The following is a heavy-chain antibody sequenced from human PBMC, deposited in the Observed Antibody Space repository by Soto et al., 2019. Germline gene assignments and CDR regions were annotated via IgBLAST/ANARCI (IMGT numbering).Heavy chain of an antibody. CDR3: AREDAGYCSSTSCSKVWFDP. D-gene: IGHD2-2*01. Sequence: ASVKVSCKASGYTFTSYGISSVRQAPGQGLEWMGWISAYNGNTNYAQKLQGRVTMTTDTSTSTAYMELRSLRSDDTAVYYCAREDAGYCSSTSCSKVWFDPWGQGTLVTVSS. J-gene: IGHJ5*02. V-gene: IGHV1-18*04. CDR2: ISAYNGNT. CDR1: GYTFTSYG.